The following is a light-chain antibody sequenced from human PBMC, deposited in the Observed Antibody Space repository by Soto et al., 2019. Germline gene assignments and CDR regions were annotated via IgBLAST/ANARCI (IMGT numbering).Light chain of an antibody. CDR3: QKYNSALT. CDR2: TAS. CDR1: QDISNY. V-gene: IGKV1-27*01. J-gene: IGKJ5*01. Sequence: DVPMTQSPVSLSASVVEVLHLXRRASQDISNYLAWYQQKPGKLPQLLIYTASTLQSGVPSRFSGSGSGTHFTLTISSLQPEDVATYYCQKYNSALTFGQGTRLAIK.